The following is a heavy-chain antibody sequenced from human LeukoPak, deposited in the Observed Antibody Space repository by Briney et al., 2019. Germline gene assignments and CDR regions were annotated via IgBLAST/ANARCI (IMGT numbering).Heavy chain of an antibody. J-gene: IGHJ6*04. CDR2: IYHSGST. CDR3: ARDYYYGMDV. V-gene: IGHV4-34*01. CDR1: GRSFSGYY. Sequence: PSETLSLTCAVYGRSFSGYYWSWIRQPPGKGLEWIGEIYHSGSTNYNPSLKSRVTISVDASKNQFSLKLSSVTAADTAVYYCARDYYYGMDVWGKGTTVTVSS.